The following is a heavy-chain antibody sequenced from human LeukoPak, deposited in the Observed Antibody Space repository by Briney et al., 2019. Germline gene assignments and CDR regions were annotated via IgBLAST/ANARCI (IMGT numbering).Heavy chain of an antibody. CDR3: ARDTAYGSGTDY. CDR1: GYTFTGYY. CDR2: INPNSGGT. J-gene: IGHJ4*02. Sequence: WASVKVSCKASGYTFTGYYMHWVRQAPGQGLEWMGWINPNSGGTNYAQKFQGRVTMTKDTSISTAYMELSRLRSDDTAVYYCARDTAYGSGTDYWGQGTLVTVSS. V-gene: IGHV1-2*02. D-gene: IGHD3-10*01.